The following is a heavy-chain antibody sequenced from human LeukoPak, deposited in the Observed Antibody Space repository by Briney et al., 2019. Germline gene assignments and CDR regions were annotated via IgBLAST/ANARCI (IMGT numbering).Heavy chain of an antibody. CDR2: IYYSGST. CDR3: ARDSGWIAAAGPDY. CDR1: GGSISSGGYY. V-gene: IGHV4-31*03. Sequence: SETLSLTCTVSGGSISSGGYYWSWIRQHPGKGLEWIGYIYYSGSTYYNPSLKSRVTISVDTSKNQFSLKLSSVTAADTAVYYCARDSGWIAAAGPDYWGQGTLVTVSS. J-gene: IGHJ4*02. D-gene: IGHD6-13*01.